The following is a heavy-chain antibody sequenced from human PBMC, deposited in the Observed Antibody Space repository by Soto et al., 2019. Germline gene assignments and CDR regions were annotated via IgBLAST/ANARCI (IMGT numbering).Heavy chain of an antibody. V-gene: IGHV4-34*01. CDR3: ARVERGTAKTVVDAFDI. D-gene: IGHD2-21*02. CDR1: GGFVTSGRYD. Sequence: QVQLQQWGAGLLKPSETLSLTCAVYGGFVTSGRYDWSWIRQPPGKGLEWIGEMSHSGGTHFNPSLKIRVTISVDTSKNQFTLKMSSVTAADTALYYCARVERGTAKTVVDAFDIWGPGTMVTVSS. CDR2: MSHSGGT. J-gene: IGHJ3*02.